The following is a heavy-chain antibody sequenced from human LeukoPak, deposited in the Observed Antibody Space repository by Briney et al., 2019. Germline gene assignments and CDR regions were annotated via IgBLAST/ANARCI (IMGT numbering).Heavy chain of an antibody. D-gene: IGHD6-6*01. CDR3: AKWKYSNSGIDDY. CDR2: ISYDGSNK. J-gene: IGHJ4*02. V-gene: IGHV3-30-3*02. Sequence: GGSLRLSCAASGFTFSSYAMHWVRQAPGKGLEWVAVISYDGSNKYYADSVKGRFTISRDNSKNTLYLQMNSLRAEDTAVYYCAKWKYSNSGIDDYWGQGTLVTVSS. CDR1: GFTFSSYA.